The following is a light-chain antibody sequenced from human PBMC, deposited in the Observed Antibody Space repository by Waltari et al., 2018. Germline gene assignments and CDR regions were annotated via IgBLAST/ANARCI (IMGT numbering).Light chain of an antibody. V-gene: IGLV2-14*03. J-gene: IGLJ3*02. CDR3: NSYAGSSSWV. Sequence: QSALTQPASVSGSPGQSITISCPGTSSDVGFYNYVPWYQQPPGKAPKLMLYDVSERPSGVSNRFSGSKAGNTASLTISGLQAEDEADYYCNSYAGSSSWVFGGGTKLTVL. CDR2: DVS. CDR1: SSDVGFYNY.